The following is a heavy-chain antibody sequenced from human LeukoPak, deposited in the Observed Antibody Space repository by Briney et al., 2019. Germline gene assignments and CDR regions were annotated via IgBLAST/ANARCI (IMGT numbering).Heavy chain of an antibody. CDR1: GYTFSNYP. Sequence: GRSLRLSCAASGYTFSNYPIHWVRQAPGKGLEWVAVISYNGSNKYYADSVKGRFTISRDNSKNTLYLQMNSLSAEDTAVYYCAKDATGATLDYWGQGTLVTVSS. CDR3: AKDATGATLDY. CDR2: ISYNGSNK. V-gene: IGHV3-30*18. J-gene: IGHJ4*02. D-gene: IGHD1-26*01.